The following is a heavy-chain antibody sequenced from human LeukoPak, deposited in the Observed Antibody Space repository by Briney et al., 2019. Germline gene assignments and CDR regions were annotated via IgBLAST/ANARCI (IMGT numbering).Heavy chain of an antibody. Sequence: SETLSLTCSVSGGSISSYYWSWIRQPPGKGLEWIGYIYYSGSTNYNPSLKSRVTMSVDTSKNQFPLKLTSVTAADTAVYYCARLRPVAGYDAFDIWGHGTMVTVSS. CDR2: IYYSGST. CDR3: ARLRPVAGYDAFDI. D-gene: IGHD6-19*01. J-gene: IGHJ3*02. V-gene: IGHV4-59*08. CDR1: GGSISSYY.